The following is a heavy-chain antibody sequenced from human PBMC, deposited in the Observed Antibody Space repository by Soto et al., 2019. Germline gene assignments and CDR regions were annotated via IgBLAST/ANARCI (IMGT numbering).Heavy chain of an antibody. J-gene: IGHJ6*02. V-gene: IGHV4-59*11. CDR2: IYYRGNT. CDR3: ARDGREASGIDV. D-gene: IGHD1-26*01. Sequence: XETLSLTCTVSGGSISSHYWSWVRQAPGKGLDWIGCIYYRGNTFYNPSLKSRGTISVDTSNNQFSLKLDSVTPADTAVYYCARDGREASGIDVWGQGTAVTVSS. CDR1: GGSISSHY.